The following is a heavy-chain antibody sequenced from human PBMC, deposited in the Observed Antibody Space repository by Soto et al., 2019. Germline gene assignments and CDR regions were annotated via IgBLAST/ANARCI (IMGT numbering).Heavy chain of an antibody. V-gene: IGHV3-30*18. CDR2: ISYDGSNK. D-gene: IGHD5-12*01. J-gene: IGHJ3*02. CDR3: AKDTESGYAQGDAFDI. CDR1: GFTFSSYG. Sequence: PGGSLRLSCAASGFTFSSYGMHWVRQAPGKGLEWVAVISYDGSNKYYADSVKGRFTISRDNSKNTLYLQMNSLRAEDTAVYYCAKDTESGYAQGDAFDIWGQGTMVTVSS.